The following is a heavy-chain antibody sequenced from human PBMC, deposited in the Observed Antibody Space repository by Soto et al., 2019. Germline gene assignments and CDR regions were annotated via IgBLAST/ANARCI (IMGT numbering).Heavy chain of an antibody. J-gene: IGHJ4*02. Sequence: EVQLLESGGGLVQPGGSLRLSCAASGFTFSSYAMSWVRQAPGKGLEWVSAISGSGGSTYYADSVKGRFTISRDNSKITLHLQINSLGAEDTDVYYCAKVRRAGYSCGWYDYWGQGTLVTVSS. CDR2: ISGSGGST. CDR1: GFTFSSYA. CDR3: AKVRRAGYSCGWYDY. D-gene: IGHD6-19*01. V-gene: IGHV3-23*01.